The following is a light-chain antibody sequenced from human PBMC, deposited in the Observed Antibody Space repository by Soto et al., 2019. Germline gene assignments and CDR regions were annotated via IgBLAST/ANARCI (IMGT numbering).Light chain of an antibody. CDR2: GAS. CDR3: QQYINWT. V-gene: IGKV3-15*01. CDR1: QNIRSD. Sequence: EIVITQSPATLSVSPGERVTLSCRASQNIRSDLAWYQQKPGQAPRLLMYGASIRATGIPARFSGSGSGTDFTLTISSLQSEDLALYYCQQYINWTFGQGTKVDIK. J-gene: IGKJ1*01.